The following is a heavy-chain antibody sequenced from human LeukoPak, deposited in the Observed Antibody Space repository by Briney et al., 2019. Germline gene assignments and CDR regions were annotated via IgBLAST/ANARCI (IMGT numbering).Heavy chain of an antibody. Sequence: RASVKVPCKASGGTFSSYAISWVRQAPGQGLEWMGRIIPILGIANYAQKFQGRVTITADKSTSTAYMELSSLRSEDTAVYYCARRVASYLDYWGQGTLVTVSS. CDR1: GGTFSSYA. V-gene: IGHV1-69*04. CDR3: ARRVASYLDY. D-gene: IGHD5-12*01. J-gene: IGHJ4*02. CDR2: IIPILGIA.